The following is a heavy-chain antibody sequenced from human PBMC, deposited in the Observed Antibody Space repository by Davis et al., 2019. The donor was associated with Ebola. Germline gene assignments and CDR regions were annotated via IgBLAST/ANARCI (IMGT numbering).Heavy chain of an antibody. D-gene: IGHD2-8*01. V-gene: IGHV3-30*18. CDR3: AKFNMDCTNGVCYDAFDI. J-gene: IGHJ3*02. CDR1: GFTFSSYG. Sequence: PGGSLRLSCAASGFTFSSYGMHWVRQAPGKGLEWVAVISYDGSNKYYADSVKGRFTISRDNSKNTLYLQMNSLRAEDTAVYYCAKFNMDCTNGVCYDAFDIWGQGTMVTVSS. CDR2: ISYDGSNK.